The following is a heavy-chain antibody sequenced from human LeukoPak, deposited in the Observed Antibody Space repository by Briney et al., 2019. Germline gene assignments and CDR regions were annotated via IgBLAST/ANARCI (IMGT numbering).Heavy chain of an antibody. CDR2: IYTSGST. V-gene: IGHV4-61*09. J-gene: IGHJ4*02. Sequence: SETLSLTCTVSGGSISSGNYYWSWIRQPAGKGLEWIGHIYTSGSTNYNPSLKSRVTISVDTSKNQFSLKLSSLTAADTAVYYCAREGYDSLWGQGTLVTVSS. D-gene: IGHD3-3*01. CDR1: GGSISSGNYY. CDR3: AREGYDSL.